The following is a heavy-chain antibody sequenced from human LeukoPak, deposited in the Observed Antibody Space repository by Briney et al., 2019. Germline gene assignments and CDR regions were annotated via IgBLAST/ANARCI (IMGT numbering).Heavy chain of an antibody. Sequence: GASVKVSCKASGGTFSRYAISWVRQAPGQGLAWMGGIIPIFGTANYAQKFQGRVTITADESTSTAYMELSSLRSEDTAVYYCARDFRNDYYDSSGYSGWGQGTLVTVSS. CDR1: GGTFSRYA. CDR3: ARDFRNDYYDSSGYSG. V-gene: IGHV1-69*13. CDR2: IIPIFGTA. J-gene: IGHJ4*02. D-gene: IGHD3-22*01.